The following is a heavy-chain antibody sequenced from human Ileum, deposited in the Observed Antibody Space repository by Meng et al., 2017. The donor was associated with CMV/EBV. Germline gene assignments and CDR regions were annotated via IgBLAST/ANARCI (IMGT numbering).Heavy chain of an antibody. CDR1: AYPFTDYY. CDR2: ISGDTGKT. Sequence: SCKASAYPFTDYYIRWVRQAPGQGLEWMGWISGDTGKTRFAQKVQGRVTMTTDTSTTTAYMELRSLRCDDTAVYFCARDADEYNFDYWGQGTLVTVSS. V-gene: IGHV1-18*04. CDR3: ARDADEYNFDY. J-gene: IGHJ4*02. D-gene: IGHD5-24*01.